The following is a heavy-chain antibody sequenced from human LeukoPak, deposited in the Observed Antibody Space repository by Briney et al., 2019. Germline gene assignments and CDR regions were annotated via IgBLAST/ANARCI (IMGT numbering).Heavy chain of an antibody. CDR3: ATTPPAGITEDY. V-gene: IGHV3-11*01. J-gene: IGHJ4*02. CDR1: GFTFSDYY. Sequence: GGSLRLSCAASGFTFSDYYMSWIRQATGKGLEWVSYISSSGSTIYYADSVKGRFTISRDNAKNSLYLQMNSLRAEDTAVYYCATTPPAGITEDYWGQGTLVTVAS. D-gene: IGHD1-1*01. CDR2: ISSSGSTI.